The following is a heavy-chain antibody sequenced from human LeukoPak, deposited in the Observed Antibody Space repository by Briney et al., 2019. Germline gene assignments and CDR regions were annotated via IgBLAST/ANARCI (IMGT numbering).Heavy chain of an antibody. J-gene: IGHJ4*02. D-gene: IGHD5-24*01. Sequence: QSGGSLRLSCAASGFTFSSYAMSWVRQAPGKGLEWVSAISGSGGSTYYADSVKGRFTISRDNSKNTLYLQMNSLRAEDTAVYYCAKVGDGYNHGEFDYWGQGTLVTVSS. V-gene: IGHV3-23*01. CDR2: ISGSGGST. CDR1: GFTFSSYA. CDR3: AKVGDGYNHGEFDY.